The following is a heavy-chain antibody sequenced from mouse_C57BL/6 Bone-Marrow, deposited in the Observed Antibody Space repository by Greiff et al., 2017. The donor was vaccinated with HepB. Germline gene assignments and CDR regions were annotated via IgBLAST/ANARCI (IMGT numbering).Heavy chain of an antibody. CDR1: GFTFSDYY. D-gene: IGHD2-12*01. CDR2: ISNGGGST. Sequence: EVQRVESGGGLVQPGGSLKLSCAASGFTFSDYYMYWVRQTPEKRLEWVAYISNGGGSTYYPDTIKGRFTISRDNANNTLYLQMSRLKSEDTAMYYCARRGGLLYYYAMDYWGQGTSVTVSS. V-gene: IGHV5-12*01. CDR3: ARRGGLLYYYAMDY. J-gene: IGHJ4*01.